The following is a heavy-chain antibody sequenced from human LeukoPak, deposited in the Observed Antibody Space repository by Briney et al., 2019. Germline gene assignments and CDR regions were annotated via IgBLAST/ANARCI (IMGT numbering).Heavy chain of an antibody. V-gene: IGHV3-23*01. Sequence: GTLRLSCAASGFTFSSKSMTWVRQAPGKGLEWVSAISGSGVDTFYADSVKGRFTISRDNSNNALYLQMNSLRAEDTAVYYCAKGYSSGYPTYYYYYMDVWGKGTTVTVSS. CDR3: AKGYSSGYPTYYYYYMDV. CDR1: GFTFSSKS. D-gene: IGHD3-22*01. J-gene: IGHJ6*03. CDR2: ISGSGVDT.